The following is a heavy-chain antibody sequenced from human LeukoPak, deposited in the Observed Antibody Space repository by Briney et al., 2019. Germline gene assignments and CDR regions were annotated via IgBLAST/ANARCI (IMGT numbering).Heavy chain of an antibody. CDR2: IYYSGST. Sequence: SETLSLTCTVSGGPISSDYWTWIRQPPGKGLEWIGYIYYSGSTNYNPSLKSRVTISVDTSKNQFSLKLSSVTAADTAVYYCARTTLFGELGYWGQGALVTVSS. CDR3: ARTTLFGELGY. J-gene: IGHJ4*02. CDR1: GGPISSDY. V-gene: IGHV4-59*01. D-gene: IGHD3-10*01.